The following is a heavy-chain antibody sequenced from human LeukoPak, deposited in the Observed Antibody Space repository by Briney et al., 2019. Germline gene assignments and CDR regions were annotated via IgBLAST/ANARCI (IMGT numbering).Heavy chain of an antibody. Sequence: SETLSLTCAVYGGSFSGYYWSWIRQPPGKGLEWIGEINHTGTTNYNPSLKSRFTISVDTAKNQFSLKLTSVTAADTAVYYCARGAADRNNYYYYIDVWGKGTTVTVSS. CDR2: INHTGTT. J-gene: IGHJ6*03. V-gene: IGHV4-34*01. D-gene: IGHD1/OR15-1a*01. CDR1: GGSFSGYY. CDR3: ARGAADRNNYYYYIDV.